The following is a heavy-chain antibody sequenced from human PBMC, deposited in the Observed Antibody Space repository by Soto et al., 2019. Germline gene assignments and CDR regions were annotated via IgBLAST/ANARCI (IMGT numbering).Heavy chain of an antibody. J-gene: IGHJ6*02. CDR2: INPSGGST. Sequence: GASVKVSCKASGYTFTSYYRHWVRQAPGQGLEWMGIINPSGGSTSYAQKFQGRVTMTRDTSTSTVYMELSSLRSEDTAVYYCARNIAARTGYYYYYGMDVFGQGKTVTVSS. CDR3: ARNIAARTGYYYYYGMDV. V-gene: IGHV1-46*01. CDR1: GYTFTSYY. D-gene: IGHD6-6*01.